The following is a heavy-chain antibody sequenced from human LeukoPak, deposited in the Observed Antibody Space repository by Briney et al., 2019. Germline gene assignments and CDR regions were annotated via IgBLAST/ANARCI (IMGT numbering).Heavy chain of an antibody. CDR3: ASRHYDFWSGYYSSGDY. Sequence: ASVKVSCKASGGTFSSYAISWVRQAPGQGLEWMGRIIPILGIANYAQKFQGRVTITADKSTSTAYMELSSLRSGDTAVYYCASRHYDFWSGYYSSGDYWGQGTLVTVSS. V-gene: IGHV1-69*04. CDR2: IIPILGIA. CDR1: GGTFSSYA. J-gene: IGHJ4*02. D-gene: IGHD3-3*01.